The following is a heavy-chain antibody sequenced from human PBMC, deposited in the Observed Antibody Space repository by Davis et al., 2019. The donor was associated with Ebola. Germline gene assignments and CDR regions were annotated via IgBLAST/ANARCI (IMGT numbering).Heavy chain of an antibody. CDR3: ARHFWVVATSHFDY. J-gene: IGHJ4*02. V-gene: IGHV4-39*01. CDR2: IYYSGNT. Sequence: SETLSLTCTVSGGSISSSSYYWGWIHQPPGKGLEWIGSIYYSGNTYYNPSLKSRVTISVDTSKNQFSLKLNSVTAADTAVYYCARHFWVVATSHFDYWGQGTLVTVSS. D-gene: IGHD5-12*01. CDR1: GGSISSSSYY.